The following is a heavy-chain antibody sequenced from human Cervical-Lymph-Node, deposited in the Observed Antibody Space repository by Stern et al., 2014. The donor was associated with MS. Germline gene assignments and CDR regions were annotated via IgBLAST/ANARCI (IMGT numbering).Heavy chain of an antibody. CDR2: VYYTGDT. Sequence: QVQLGESGPGLVKPSDTLSLSCTVSGCAIGTFYWTWIRQPPGKALEWIGYVYYTGDTDYNPALESRLSMSLGAAKNQFSQILMSVTAADTALFFCAGASGSLEWDFAYWGQGIPVTVAS. J-gene: IGHJ4*02. V-gene: IGHV4-59*07. D-gene: IGHD3-10*01. CDR1: GCAIGTFY. CDR3: AGASGSLEWDFAY.